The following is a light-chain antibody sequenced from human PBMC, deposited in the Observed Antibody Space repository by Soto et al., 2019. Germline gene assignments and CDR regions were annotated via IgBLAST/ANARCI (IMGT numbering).Light chain of an antibody. CDR3: SSYTTSSTVA. CDR1: SSDIGGYNY. J-gene: IGLJ2*01. CDR2: EVS. V-gene: IGLV2-14*01. Sequence: QSALTQSASVSGSPGQSITISCTGTSSDIGGYNYVSWYQQHPDQAPTLMIFEVSNRPSGVSNPFSGSKSGNTASLTISGLLPEDEDDYYCSSYTTSSTVAFGGGTKLTVL.